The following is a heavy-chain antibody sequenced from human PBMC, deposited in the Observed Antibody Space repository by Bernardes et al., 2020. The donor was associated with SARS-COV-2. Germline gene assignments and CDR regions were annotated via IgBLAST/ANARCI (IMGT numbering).Heavy chain of an antibody. CDR2: INWDGSST. CDR1: EFTFDNYA. D-gene: IGHD2-2*01. Sequence: GGSLRLSRAASEFTFDNYAVSWVRQAPGKGLEWVSGINWDGSSTGYADSVRGRFTISRDNAKKSLYLQMNSLRDEDTALYHCARCSRTTCRYAAFDSWGQGTLVTVSS. J-gene: IGHJ4*02. CDR3: ARCSRTTCRYAAFDS. V-gene: IGHV3-20*01.